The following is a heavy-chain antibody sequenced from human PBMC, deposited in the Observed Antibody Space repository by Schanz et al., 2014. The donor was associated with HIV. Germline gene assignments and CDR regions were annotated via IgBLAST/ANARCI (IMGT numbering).Heavy chain of an antibody. V-gene: IGHV1-8*02. CDR3: ARGGYYRGVGDYYVTTFDY. CDR1: GYNFGNLD. Sequence: QVWLVQSGAEVKKPGASVRVSCKASGYNFGNLDINWVRQATGQGLEWLGWMNPGSGNTGYAWKFQGRVTMTRDTSIRTAYMELSSLGSDDTAVYYCARGGYYRGVGDYYVTTFDYWGRGTKVTVSS. D-gene: IGHD2-21*01. CDR2: MNPGSGNT. J-gene: IGHJ3*01.